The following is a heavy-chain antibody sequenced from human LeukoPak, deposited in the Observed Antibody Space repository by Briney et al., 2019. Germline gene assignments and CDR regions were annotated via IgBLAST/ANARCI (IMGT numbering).Heavy chain of an antibody. CDR3: AKDYYDSSGYAARDAFDI. Sequence: PGGSLRLSCAASGFTFGTYAMNWVRQAPGKGLEWVSSISRSGRDIYYADSVRGRFTISRDNARDSLYLQMNSLRAEDTAVYYCAKDYYDSSGYAARDAFDIWGQGTMVTVSS. V-gene: IGHV3-21*01. D-gene: IGHD3-22*01. J-gene: IGHJ3*02. CDR2: ISRSGRDI. CDR1: GFTFGTYA.